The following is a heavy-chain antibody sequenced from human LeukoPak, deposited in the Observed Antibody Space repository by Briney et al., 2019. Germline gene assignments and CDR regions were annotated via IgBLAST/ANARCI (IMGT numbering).Heavy chain of an antibody. Sequence: GGSLRLSCAASGFTFSSYGMHWVRQAPGEGLEWVAFIRYDGSNKYYADSVKGRFTISRDNSKNTLYLQMNSLRAEDTAVYYCAKDLTRTAAAGTCFDYWGQGTLVTVSS. V-gene: IGHV3-30*02. CDR1: GFTFSSYG. J-gene: IGHJ4*02. D-gene: IGHD6-13*01. CDR2: IRYDGSNK. CDR3: AKDLTRTAAAGTCFDY.